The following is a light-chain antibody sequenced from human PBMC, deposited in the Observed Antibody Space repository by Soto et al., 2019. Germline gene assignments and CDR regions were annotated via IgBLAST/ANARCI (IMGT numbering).Light chain of an antibody. CDR1: SSNIGSNY. Sequence: QSVLTQPPSASGTPGQRVTISCSGSSSNIGSNYVYWYQQLPGTAPKLLIYRNNQRPSGVPDRFSGSKSVTSASLAISGLRSEDEADYYCAAWDDSLSGYVFGTVTKVTVL. V-gene: IGLV1-47*01. CDR2: RNN. CDR3: AAWDDSLSGYV. J-gene: IGLJ1*01.